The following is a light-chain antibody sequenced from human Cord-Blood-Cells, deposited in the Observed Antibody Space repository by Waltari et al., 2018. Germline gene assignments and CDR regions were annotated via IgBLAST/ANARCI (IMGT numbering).Light chain of an antibody. J-gene: IGKJ3*01. V-gene: IGKV1-33*01. CDR3: QQYDNLLFT. CDR2: DAS. CDR1: QDISNY. Sequence: DIQMTQSPSSLSASVGDRVTITCQASQDISNYLNWYQQKPGKAPKLLIYDASNLETGVPSRFGGSGYGTDFTFTISSLQPEDIATYYCQQYDNLLFTGGPGTKVDIK.